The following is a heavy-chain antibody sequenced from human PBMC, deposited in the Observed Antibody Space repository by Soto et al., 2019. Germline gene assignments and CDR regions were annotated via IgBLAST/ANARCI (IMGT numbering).Heavy chain of an antibody. D-gene: IGHD6-19*01. J-gene: IGHJ4*02. CDR3: ATQSSLAGTRRDY. CDR2: IYYTGST. V-gene: IGHV4-59*12. CDR1: GGSISSYY. Sequence: SETLSLTCTVSGGSISSYYWSWIRQPPGKRLEWIGYIYYTGSTSYNPSLKSRVTISVDTSKNQFSLKLNSVTAADTAVYYCATQSSLAGTRRDYWGQGTLVTVSS.